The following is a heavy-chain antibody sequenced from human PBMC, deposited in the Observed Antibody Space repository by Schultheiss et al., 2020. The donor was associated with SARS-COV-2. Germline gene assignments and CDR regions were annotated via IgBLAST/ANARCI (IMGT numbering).Heavy chain of an antibody. D-gene: IGHD3-3*02. CDR3: ARGHFWSGYNHYYYYYGMDV. Sequence: GGSLRLSCAASGFTFSDYYMSWVRQAPGKGLEWVAVISYDGSNKYYADSVKGRFTISRDNAKNTLYLQMNSLRAEDTAVYYCARGHFWSGYNHYYYYYGMDVWGQGTTVTVSS. J-gene: IGHJ6*02. CDR2: ISYDGSNK. CDR1: GFTFSDYY. V-gene: IGHV3-30*03.